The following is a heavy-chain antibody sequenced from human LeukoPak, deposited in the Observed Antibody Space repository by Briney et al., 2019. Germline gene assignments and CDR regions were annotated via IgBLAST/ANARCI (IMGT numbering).Heavy chain of an antibody. Sequence: GGSLRLSCAASGFTFSSYAMRWVRQAPGKGLEWVSAISGSGGRTYYADSVKGRFTISRDNSKNTLYLQMNSLRAEDTAVYYCSKLSSSGWYEDWFDPWGQGTLVTVSS. CDR2: ISGSGGRT. CDR1: GFTFSSYA. V-gene: IGHV3-23*01. CDR3: SKLSSSGWYEDWFDP. D-gene: IGHD6-19*01. J-gene: IGHJ5*02.